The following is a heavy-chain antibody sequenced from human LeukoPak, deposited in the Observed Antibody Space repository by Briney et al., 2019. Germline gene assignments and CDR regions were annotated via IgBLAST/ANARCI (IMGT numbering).Heavy chain of an antibody. CDR2: ISYDGSNK. CDR1: GFTFSSYA. J-gene: IGHJ6*03. V-gene: IGHV3-30*04. Sequence: PGGSLRLSCAASGFTFSSYAMHWVRQAPGKGLEWVAVISYDGSNKYYADSVKGRFTISRDNSKNTLYLQMSSLRGDDTAVYYCTKDIWPGGGYYYYYMDVWGRGNTVTVSS. CDR3: TKDIWPGGGYYYYYMDV. D-gene: IGHD2-15*01.